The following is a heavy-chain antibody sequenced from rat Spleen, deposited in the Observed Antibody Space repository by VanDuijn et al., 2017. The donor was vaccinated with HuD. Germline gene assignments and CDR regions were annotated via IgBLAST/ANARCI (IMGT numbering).Heavy chain of an antibody. Sequence: QVQLKESGPGLVQPSQTLSLTCTVSGFSLSNSGVVWVRQPPGKGLEWMGVIWDNGDTNYNSALKSRLSISRDTSKSQVSLKMNSLPTGETATYYGARDRYGKSNWFAHWGQGTLVTVSS. D-gene: IGHD1-11*01. CDR3: ARDRYGKSNWFAH. CDR1: GFSLSNSG. CDR2: IWDNGDT. J-gene: IGHJ3*01. V-gene: IGHV2-13*01.